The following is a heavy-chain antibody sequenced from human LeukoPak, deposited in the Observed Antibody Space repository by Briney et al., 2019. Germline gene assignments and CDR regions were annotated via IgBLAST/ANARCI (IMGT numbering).Heavy chain of an antibody. D-gene: IGHD3-22*01. CDR3: ARAPGDSSGYYEDY. CDR1: GWSFSGYY. Sequence: SETLSLTCAVYGWSFSGYYWSWIRQPPGKGLEWIGEINHSGSTNYNPSLKSRVTISVDTSKNQFSLKLSSVTAADTAVYYCARAPGDSSGYYEDYWGQGTLVTVSS. V-gene: IGHV4-34*01. CDR2: INHSGST. J-gene: IGHJ4*02.